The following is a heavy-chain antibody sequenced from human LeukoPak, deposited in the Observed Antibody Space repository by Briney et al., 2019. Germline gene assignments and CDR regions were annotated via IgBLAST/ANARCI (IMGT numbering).Heavy chain of an antibody. CDR3: ARPSTSFLYFDY. D-gene: IGHD2/OR15-2a*01. CDR1: GGSISGGTYY. J-gene: IGHJ4*02. V-gene: IGHV4-39*01. CDR2: IYYSGST. Sequence: PSETLSLTCTVSGGSISGGTYYWGWFRQPPGKGLEWIGTIYYSGSTYYNPSLKSRVTISVDTSKNQFSLKLTSMIAADTAVYFCARPSTSFLYFDYWGQGTLVTVS.